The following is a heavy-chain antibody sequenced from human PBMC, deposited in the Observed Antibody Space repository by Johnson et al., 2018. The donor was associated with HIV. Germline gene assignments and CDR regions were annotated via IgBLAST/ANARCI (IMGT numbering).Heavy chain of an antibody. V-gene: IGHV3-66*01. D-gene: IGHD1-26*01. Sequence: VQLVESGGGLVKPGGSLRLSCAASGFTVRSNYMSWVRQAPGKGLEWVSVIYSGGSTYYADSVKGLFTISRDNAKNSLHLQMNSLRAEDTAVYYFAKRMGGEAFDIWGQGTMVTVSS. CDR1: GFTVRSNY. CDR3: AKRMGGEAFDI. J-gene: IGHJ3*02. CDR2: IYSGGST.